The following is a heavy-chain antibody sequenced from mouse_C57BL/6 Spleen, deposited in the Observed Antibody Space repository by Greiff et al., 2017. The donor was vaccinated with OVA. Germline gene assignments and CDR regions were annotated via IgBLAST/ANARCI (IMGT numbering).Heavy chain of an antibody. CDR1: GYTFTDYY. CDR3: ARGGTTVVAHYYAMDY. CDR2: INPNNGGT. V-gene: IGHV1-26*01. D-gene: IGHD1-1*01. J-gene: IGHJ4*01. Sequence: EVQLQQSGPELVKPGASVKISCKASGYTFTDYYMNWVKQSHGKSLEWIGDINPNNGGTSYNQKFKGKATLTVDKSSSTAYMELRSLTSEDSAVYYCARGGTTVVAHYYAMDYWGQGTSVTVSS.